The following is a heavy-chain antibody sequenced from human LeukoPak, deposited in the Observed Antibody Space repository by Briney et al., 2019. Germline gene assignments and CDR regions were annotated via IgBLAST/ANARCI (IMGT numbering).Heavy chain of an antibody. CDR1: GYTFATYG. Sequence: ASVKVSCMASGYTFATYGISWVRQAPGQGLEWMGWISSYNGNTIYAETVQARVTMTTDTSTSTAYMELRSLTSDDTAVYYCARDLGLPTHLRYFDYWGQGTLVTVSS. D-gene: IGHD5-12*01. CDR3: ARDLGLPTHLRYFDY. J-gene: IGHJ4*02. CDR2: ISSYNGNT. V-gene: IGHV1-18*01.